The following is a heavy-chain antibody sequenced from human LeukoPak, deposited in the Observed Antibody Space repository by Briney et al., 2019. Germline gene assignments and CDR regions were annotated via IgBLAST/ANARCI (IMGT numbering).Heavy chain of an antibody. D-gene: IGHD3-22*01. J-gene: IGHJ4*02. Sequence: GGSLRLSCAASGFTFSSYGMHWVRQAPGKGLEWVAFIRYDGSNKYYADSVKGRFTSSRDNSKNTLYLQMNSLRAEDTAVYYCAKDQATMIVVVIFDYWGQGTLVTVSS. CDR2: IRYDGSNK. V-gene: IGHV3-30*02. CDR1: GFTFSSYG. CDR3: AKDQATMIVVVIFDY.